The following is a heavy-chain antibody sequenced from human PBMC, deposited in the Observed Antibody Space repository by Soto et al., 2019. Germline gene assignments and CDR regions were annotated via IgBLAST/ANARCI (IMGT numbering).Heavy chain of an antibody. D-gene: IGHD3-3*01. CDR2: IYYSGST. CDR3: ASGKVIMWYGMDV. J-gene: IGHJ6*02. Sequence: SETLSLTCTVSGGSISSYYWSWIRQPPGKGLEWIGYIYYSGSTNYNPSLKSRVTISVDTSKNQFSLKLSSVTAADTAVYYCASGKVIMWYGMDVWGQGTTVTVSS. CDR1: GGSISSYY. V-gene: IGHV4-59*01.